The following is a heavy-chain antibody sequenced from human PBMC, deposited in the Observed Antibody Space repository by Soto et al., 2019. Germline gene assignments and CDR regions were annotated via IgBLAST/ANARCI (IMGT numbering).Heavy chain of an antibody. V-gene: IGHV1-18*01. CDR3: ARRYGDPSSSTGFDF. Sequence: ASVKVSCKASNYSFSSCGISWVRQAPGQGLEWMAWINTSNDKTNYAQGLQGRVTLTTDTSTSTAYMDLKNLRSDDTAVYYCARRYGDPSSSTGFDFWGQGTLVTVSS. CDR2: INTSNDKT. D-gene: IGHD2-21*02. CDR1: NYSFSSCG. J-gene: IGHJ4*02.